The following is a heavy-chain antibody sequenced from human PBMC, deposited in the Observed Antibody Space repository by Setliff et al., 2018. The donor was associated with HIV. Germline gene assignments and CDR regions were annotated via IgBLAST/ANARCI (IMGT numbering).Heavy chain of an antibody. CDR2: INPSGGSA. CDR1: GYTFTSYY. D-gene: IGHD3-22*01. J-gene: IGHJ3*02. CDR3: ARDYFDSSAHHYGFGAFDI. Sequence: GASVKVSCKASGYTFTSYYLHWVRQAPGQGLEWMGMINPSGGSASYAQKFQGRVTMSRDTSTSTVYMELSSLRSEDTAVYYCARDYFDSSAHHYGFGAFDIWGQGTMVTVSS. V-gene: IGHV1-46*01.